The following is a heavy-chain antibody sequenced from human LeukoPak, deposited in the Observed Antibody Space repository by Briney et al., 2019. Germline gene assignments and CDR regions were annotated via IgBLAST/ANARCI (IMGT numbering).Heavy chain of an antibody. CDR1: GFTFSSYA. V-gene: IGHV3-23*01. CDR3: ARAGLDSSGQHPHDY. D-gene: IGHD3-22*01. J-gene: IGHJ4*02. Sequence: GGSLRLSCAASGFTFSSYAMGWVRQAPGKGLEWVSAISGSGGSTYYAGSVKGRFTISRDNSKNTLYLQMNGLRGEDTAVYYCARAGLDSSGQHPHDYWGQGTLVTVSS. CDR2: ISGSGGST.